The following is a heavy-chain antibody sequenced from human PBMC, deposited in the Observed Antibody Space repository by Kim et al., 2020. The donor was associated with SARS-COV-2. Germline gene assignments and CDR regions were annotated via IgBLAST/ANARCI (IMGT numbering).Heavy chain of an antibody. D-gene: IGHD3-22*01. V-gene: IGHV4-59*01. J-gene: IGHJ5*02. Sequence: SETLSLTCTVSGGSISSYYWSWIRQPPGKGLEWIGYIYYSGSTNYNPSLKSRVTISVDTSKNQFSLKLSSVTAADTAVYYCARSGDDSSGYSLGPFDPWGQGTLVTVSS. CDR3: ARSGDDSSGYSLGPFDP. CDR2: IYYSGST. CDR1: GGSISSYY.